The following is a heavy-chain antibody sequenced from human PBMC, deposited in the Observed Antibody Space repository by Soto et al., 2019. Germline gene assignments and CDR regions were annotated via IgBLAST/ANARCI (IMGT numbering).Heavy chain of an antibody. D-gene: IGHD2-15*01. CDR2: ISAYNGNT. CDR3: AIVPAAPDYYYYYGMDV. J-gene: IGHJ6*02. CDR1: GYTFTNYG. Sequence: QVQLVQSGAEVKKPGASVKVSCKASGYTFTNYGISWVRQAPGQGLEWMGWISAYNGNTNYAQKLQGRVTMTTDTSTSTAYMERRSLRSDDTAVYYCAIVPAAPDYYYYYGMDVWGQGTTVTVSS. V-gene: IGHV1-18*01.